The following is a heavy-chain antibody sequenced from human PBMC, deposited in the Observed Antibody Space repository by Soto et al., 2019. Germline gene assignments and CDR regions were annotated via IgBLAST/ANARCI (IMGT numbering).Heavy chain of an antibody. D-gene: IGHD2-8*01. V-gene: IGHV3-30*18. Sequence: GGSPRLSCAASGFTFSGYGMHWVRQAPGKGLEWVAVISYYGTNEYYEDSVKGRLTISRANSKKTLYLQMNSLKIEDTAVYFCAKEDPNWMYSLDYWGQGSQVTVSS. CDR1: GFTFSGYG. CDR2: ISYYGTNE. CDR3: AKEDPNWMYSLDY. J-gene: IGHJ4*03.